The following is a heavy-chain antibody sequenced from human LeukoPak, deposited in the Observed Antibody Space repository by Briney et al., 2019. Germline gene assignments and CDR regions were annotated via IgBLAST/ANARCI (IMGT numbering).Heavy chain of an antibody. J-gene: IGHJ3*02. V-gene: IGHV3-48*01. Sequence: GGSLRLSCAASGFTFSRYSMNWVRQAPGKGLEWVSYISSSSSTIYADSVKGRFTISRDNAKNSLYLQMNSLRAEDTAVYYCARVFDIWGQGTMVTVSS. CDR1: GFTFSRYS. CDR2: ISSSSSTI. CDR3: ARVFDI.